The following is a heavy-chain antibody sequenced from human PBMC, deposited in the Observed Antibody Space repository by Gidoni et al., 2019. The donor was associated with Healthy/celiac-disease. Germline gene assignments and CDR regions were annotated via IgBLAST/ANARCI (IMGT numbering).Heavy chain of an antibody. D-gene: IGHD6-6*01. Sequence: QVQLVESGGGVVQPGRSLRLSCSASGFPFSSFGMHWVRQAPGKGLEWVAVIWYDGSNKYYADSVKGRFTISRDNSKNTLYLQMNSLRAEDTAVYYCARDGDSSSSFDYWGQGTLVTVSS. V-gene: IGHV3-33*01. J-gene: IGHJ4*02. CDR1: GFPFSSFG. CDR2: IWYDGSNK. CDR3: ARDGDSSSSFDY.